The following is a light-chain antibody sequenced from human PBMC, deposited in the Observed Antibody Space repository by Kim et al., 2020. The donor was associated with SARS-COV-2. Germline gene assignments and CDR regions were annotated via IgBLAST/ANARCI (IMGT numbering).Light chain of an antibody. CDR2: TIS. V-gene: IGKV1-39*01. CDR3: QQSYSTPLT. CDR1: QRISKY. Sequence: ASGGGRVTITCRASQRISKYLNWFQQKPGKAPNLLLYTISTLQSGVPSRFSGSGSGTNFTLTISSLKPEDFAIYYCQQSYSTPLTFGGGTKVDIK. J-gene: IGKJ4*01.